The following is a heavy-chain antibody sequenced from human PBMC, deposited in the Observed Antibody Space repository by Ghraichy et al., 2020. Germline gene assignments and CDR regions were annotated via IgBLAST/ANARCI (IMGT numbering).Heavy chain of an antibody. CDR2: INSDGTLA. J-gene: IGHJ5*02. CDR1: GFTLSGYW. CDR3: ARDPQSRTTRHGRLDP. V-gene: IGHV3-74*01. D-gene: IGHD1-14*01. Sequence: GGSLRLSCAASGFTLSGYWKHWVRKVQGKGLVWVSRINSDGTLASYADSVKGRFTTSRVNAKNTLFLQMNSLRGEDTAVYYCARDPQSRTTRHGRLDPWGQGTLVTVSS.